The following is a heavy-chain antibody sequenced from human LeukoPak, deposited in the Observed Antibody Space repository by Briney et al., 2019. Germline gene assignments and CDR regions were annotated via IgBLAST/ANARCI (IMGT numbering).Heavy chain of an antibody. CDR3: ARETTGLARYFDY. CDR1: GYTFTGYY. Sequence: GASVKVSCKASGYTFTGYYMHWVRQAPGQGLEWMGWINPNSGGTNYAQKFQGRVTMTRDTSISTAYMELSRLRSDDTAVYYCARETTGLARYFDYWGQGTLVTVSS. J-gene: IGHJ4*02. D-gene: IGHD4-17*01. CDR2: INPNSGGT. V-gene: IGHV1-2*02.